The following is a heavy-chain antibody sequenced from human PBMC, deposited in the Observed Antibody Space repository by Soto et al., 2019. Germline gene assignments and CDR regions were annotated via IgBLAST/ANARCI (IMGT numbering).Heavy chain of an antibody. CDR2: ISSNGGST. Sequence: EVQLVESGGGLVQPGGSLRLSCAASGFTFSSYAMHWVRQAPGKGLDYVSSISSNGGSTYYANSVKGRFTISRDNSKNPLYRQMGSLRAEDMAVYYCARALGYAFDIWGQGTMVTVSS. CDR1: GFTFSSYA. D-gene: IGHD7-27*01. V-gene: IGHV3-64*01. J-gene: IGHJ3*02. CDR3: ARALGYAFDI.